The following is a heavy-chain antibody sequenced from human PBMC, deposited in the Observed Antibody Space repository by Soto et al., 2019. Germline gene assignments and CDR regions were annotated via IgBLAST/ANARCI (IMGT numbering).Heavy chain of an antibody. V-gene: IGHV3-33*06. CDR3: ANDIAARPRVEAFAI. Sequence: GGSLRLSCAASGFTFSSYGMHWVRQAPGKGLEWVAVIWYDGSNKYYADSVKGRFTISRDNSKNTLYLQMNSLRAEDTAVYYCANDIAARPRVEAFAIWGQGTMVTVSS. CDR2: IWYDGSNK. D-gene: IGHD6-6*01. CDR1: GFTFSSYG. J-gene: IGHJ3*02.